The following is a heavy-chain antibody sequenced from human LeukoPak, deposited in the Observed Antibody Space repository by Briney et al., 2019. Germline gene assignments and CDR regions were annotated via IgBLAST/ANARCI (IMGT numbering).Heavy chain of an antibody. D-gene: IGHD3-16*01. CDR3: ARASFWESPINWFAP. CDR1: GGTFSNYA. Sequence: ASVKVSCKASGGTFSNYAINWVRQAPGQGLEWVGWINPKNGGSNYAQKFQGRVTMTRDRSISTAYMELSRLTSDDTAVYYCARASFWESPINWFAPWGQGTLVTVSS. V-gene: IGHV1-2*02. J-gene: IGHJ5*02. CDR2: INPKNGGS.